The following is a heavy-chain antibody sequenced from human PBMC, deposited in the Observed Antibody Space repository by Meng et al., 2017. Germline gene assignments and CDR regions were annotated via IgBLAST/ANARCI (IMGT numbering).Heavy chain of an antibody. CDR1: GYTFTSYY. CDR3: ARFIGVTFGGVIDAFDI. J-gene: IGHJ3*02. CDR2: INPSGGST. V-gene: IGHV1-46*01. Sequence: ASVKVSCKASGYTFTSYYMHRVRQAPGQGLEWMGIINPSGGSTGYAQKFQGRVTMTRDTSTSTVYMELSSLRSEDTAVYYCARFIGVTFGGVIDAFDIWGQGTMVTVSS. D-gene: IGHD3-16*01.